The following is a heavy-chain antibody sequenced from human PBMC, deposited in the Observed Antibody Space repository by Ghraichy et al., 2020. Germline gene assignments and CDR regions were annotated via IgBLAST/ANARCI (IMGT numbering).Heavy chain of an antibody. Sequence: GGSLKLSCAASGFTFSSYWMHWVRQAPGKGLVWVSRIRSDGISTTYADSVKGRFTISRDNAKKMLYLQMNSLRAEDTAVYFCVRSPWWEPGGMDVWGQGTTVTVSS. CDR2: IRSDGIST. V-gene: IGHV3-74*01. J-gene: IGHJ6*02. D-gene: IGHD2-15*01. CDR3: VRSPWWEPGGMDV. CDR1: GFTFSSYW.